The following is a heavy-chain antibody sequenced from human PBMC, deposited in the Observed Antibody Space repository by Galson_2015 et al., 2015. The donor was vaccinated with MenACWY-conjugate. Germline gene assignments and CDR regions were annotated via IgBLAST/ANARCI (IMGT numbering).Heavy chain of an antibody. V-gene: IGHV2-70*11. CDR1: GFSLSTSGMC. Sequence: PALVKPTQTLTPTCTFSGFSLSTSGMCVSWIRQPPGKALEWLARIDWDDDKYYSTSLKTRLTISKDTSKNQVVLTMTNMDPVDTPIYCCARAHLMYYNDSSVYYDSFDTWGQGTLAPVS. CDR3: ARAHLMYYNDSSVYYDSFDT. CDR2: IDWDDDK. D-gene: IGHD3-22*01. J-gene: IGHJ3*02.